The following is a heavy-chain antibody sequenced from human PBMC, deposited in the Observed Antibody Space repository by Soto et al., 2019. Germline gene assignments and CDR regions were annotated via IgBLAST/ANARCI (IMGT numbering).Heavy chain of an antibody. J-gene: IGHJ6*03. CDR2: IVWNNGNI. CDR3: VRIPAAIGYMDV. CDR1: GFTFDDYA. D-gene: IGHD2-2*02. Sequence: EVQLVESGGGLVQPGTSLRLSCAASGFTFDDYAMHWVRQAPGKGLEWVSGIVWNNGNIAYADSVKGRFIIYRDNAKNSLYLQMNSRRTEDTSLYYCVRIPAAIGYMDVWGKGTTVTVSS. V-gene: IGHV3-9*01.